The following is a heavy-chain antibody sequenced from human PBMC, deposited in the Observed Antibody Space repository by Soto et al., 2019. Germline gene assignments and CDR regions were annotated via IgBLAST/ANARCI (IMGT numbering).Heavy chain of an antibody. J-gene: IGHJ6*03. D-gene: IGHD2-2*01. Sequence: GASVKVSCKASGYTFTGYYMHWVRQAPGQGLEWMGWISAYNGNTNYAQKLQGRVTMTTDTSTSTAYMELRSLRSDDTAVYYCARVSGYCSSTSCYKPDYYYYYMDVWGKGTTVTVSS. CDR3: ARVSGYCSSTSCYKPDYYYYYMDV. CDR1: GYTFTGYY. CDR2: ISAYNGNT. V-gene: IGHV1-18*04.